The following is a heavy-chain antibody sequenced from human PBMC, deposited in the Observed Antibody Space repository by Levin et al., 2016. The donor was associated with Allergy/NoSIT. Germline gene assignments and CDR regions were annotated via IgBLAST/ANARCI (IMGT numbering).Heavy chain of an antibody. CDR2: IYYGGST. CDR3: ARHAPAAILENFFDY. D-gene: IGHD2-2*02. V-gene: IGHV4-39*01. Sequence: RQAPGKGLEWIGSIYYGGSTYYNPSLKSRVTISVDTSKNQFSLKLSSVTAADTAVYYCARHAPAAILENFFDYWGRGTLVTVSS. J-gene: IGHJ4*02.